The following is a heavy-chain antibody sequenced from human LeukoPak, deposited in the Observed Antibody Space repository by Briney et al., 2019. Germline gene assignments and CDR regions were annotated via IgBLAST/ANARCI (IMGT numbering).Heavy chain of an antibody. V-gene: IGHV3-7*04. CDR1: GFTFSSYW. J-gene: IGHJ5*02. CDR3: ARVFRGRFDP. CDR2: IKQDGSEK. Sequence: GGSLRLSCAASGFTFSSYWMSWVRQATGKGLEWVANIKQDGSEKYYVDSVKGRFTISRDNAKNSLYLQVNSRRAEDTAVYYCARVFRGRFDPWVRGTLVTVSS.